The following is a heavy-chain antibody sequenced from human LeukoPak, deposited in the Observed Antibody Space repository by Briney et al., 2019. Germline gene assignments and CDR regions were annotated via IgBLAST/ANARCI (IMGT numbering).Heavy chain of an antibody. CDR2: INPSGTGT. J-gene: IGHJ6*03. CDR3: ARSSSGWHYYYYYYMDV. D-gene: IGHD6-19*01. Sequence: ASVKVSCKASGYTITNNYMHWVRQAPGQGLEWMGVINPSGTGTSYAQKFQGRITMSRDTSTSTVYMELSSLRSEDTAVYYCARSSSGWHYYYYYYMDVWGKGTTVTISS. V-gene: IGHV1-46*01. CDR1: GYTITNNY.